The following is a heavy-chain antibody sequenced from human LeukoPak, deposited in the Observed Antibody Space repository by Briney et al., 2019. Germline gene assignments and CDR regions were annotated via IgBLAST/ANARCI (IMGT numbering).Heavy chain of an antibody. V-gene: IGHV3-7*01. CDR3: ARSIIGFGELLYNDY. CDR2: IKQDGSGK. J-gene: IGHJ4*02. Sequence: PGGSLRLSCAASGFTFSSYWMSWVRQAPGKGLEWVANIKQDGSGKYYVDSVKGRFTISRDNAKNSLYLQMNSLRAEDTAVYYCARSIIGFGELLYNDYWGQGTLVTVSS. CDR1: GFTFSSYW. D-gene: IGHD3-10*01.